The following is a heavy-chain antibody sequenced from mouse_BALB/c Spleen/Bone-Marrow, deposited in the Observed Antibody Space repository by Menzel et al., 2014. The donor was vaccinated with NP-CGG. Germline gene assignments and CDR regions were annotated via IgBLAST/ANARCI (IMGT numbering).Heavy chain of an antibody. Sequence: EVMLVESGPDLVKPGAPLKISCKASGYSFTGYTMNWVKQSHGKDLEWIGLINPYNGATSYNQKLKGKATLTVDKSSSTAYMELLSLTSEDSAVYYCARSDHGYGFAYWGQGTLVTVSA. CDR2: INPYNGAT. V-gene: IGHV1-18*01. CDR1: GYSFTGYT. D-gene: IGHD1-1*01. CDR3: ARSDHGYGFAY. J-gene: IGHJ3*01.